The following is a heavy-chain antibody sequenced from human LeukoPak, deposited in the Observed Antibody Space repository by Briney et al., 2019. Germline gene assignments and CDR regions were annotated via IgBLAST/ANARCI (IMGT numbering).Heavy chain of an antibody. CDR1: GYTFTGYY. CDR3: AREPFPYDSSGRYYYYMDV. J-gene: IGHJ6*03. D-gene: IGHD3-22*01. Sequence: ASVKVSCKASGYTFTGYYMHWVRQAPGQGPEWMGWINPNSGGTNYAQKFQGRVTMTRDTSISTAYMELSRLRSDDTAVYYCAREPFPYDSSGRYYYYMDVWGKGTTVTISS. CDR2: INPNSGGT. V-gene: IGHV1-2*02.